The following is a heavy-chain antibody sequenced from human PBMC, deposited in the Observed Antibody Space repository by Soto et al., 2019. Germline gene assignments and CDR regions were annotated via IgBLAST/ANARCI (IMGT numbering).Heavy chain of an antibody. CDR2: IYYSGST. CDR3: LTQGFGPLHGLVDV. Sequence: SETLSLTCTVSGGSISSYYWSWIRQPPGKGLEWIGYIYYSGSTYYNPSLKSRVSISVDTSQNQFSLNLASVTAADTAVYYCLTQGFGPLHGLVDVWGQGTTVTVAS. V-gene: IGHV4-59*08. J-gene: IGHJ6*02. D-gene: IGHD3-10*01. CDR1: GGSISSYY.